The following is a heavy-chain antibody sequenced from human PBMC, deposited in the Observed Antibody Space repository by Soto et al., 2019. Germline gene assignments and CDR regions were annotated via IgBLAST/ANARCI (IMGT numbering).Heavy chain of an antibody. D-gene: IGHD3-10*01. CDR3: AKKYFFGSGSYVYYFDY. J-gene: IGHJ4*02. CDR2: MSGTAGNT. V-gene: IGHV3-23*01. Sequence: EVQLLESGGGSVQPGGSLRLSCAASGFTFSNYAMTWVRQAPGKGLEWVSTMSGTAGNTYYADSVKGRFTICRDNSQNALYLQMNSLRAEDTAVYYCAKKYFFGSGSYVYYFDYWGQGTLVTVSS. CDR1: GFTFSNYA.